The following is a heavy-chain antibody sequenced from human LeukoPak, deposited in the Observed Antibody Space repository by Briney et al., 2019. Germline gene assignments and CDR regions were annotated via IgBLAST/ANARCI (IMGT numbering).Heavy chain of an antibody. CDR1: GDSISTYY. J-gene: IGHJ6*03. D-gene: IGHD5-12*01. CDR2: IYYSGST. CDR3: ARRGYSGYGVAYYYYMDV. V-gene: IGHV4-59*01. Sequence: SDTLSLTCIVSGDSISTYYWSWIRQPPGRGLEWIGYIYYSGSTNYNPSLKSRVTISVDTSKNQFSLKLSSVTAADTAVYYCARRGYSGYGVAYYYYMDVWGKGTTVTVSS.